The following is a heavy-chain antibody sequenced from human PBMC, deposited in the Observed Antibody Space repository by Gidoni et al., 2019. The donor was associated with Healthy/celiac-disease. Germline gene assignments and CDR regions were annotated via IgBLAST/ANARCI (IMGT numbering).Heavy chain of an antibody. J-gene: IGHJ6*02. CDR1: GGTFSSYA. CDR2: IIPICCTA. V-gene: IGHV1-69*01. CDR3: ALDRGGTTFYYYGMDV. D-gene: IGHD1-7*01. Sequence: QVQLVQSGAEVKKPGSSVKVSCKASGGTFSSYAISWVRQAPGQGLEWMGGIIPICCTANYAQKFQGRVTITADESTSTAYMELSSLRSEDTAVYYCALDRGGTTFYYYGMDVWGQGTTVTVSS.